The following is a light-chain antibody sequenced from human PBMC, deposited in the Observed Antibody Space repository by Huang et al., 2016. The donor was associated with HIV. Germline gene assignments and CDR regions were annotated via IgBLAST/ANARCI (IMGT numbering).Light chain of an antibody. Sequence: DIVMTQSPATLSVSPGERATLPCRASQSVSSNLAWYQQKPGQPPSVLNYGASTRATGIPARFSGSGSGTEFTLTISSLQSEDFAVYYCQQYNNWPPVTFGPGTKVDIK. V-gene: IGKV3-15*01. J-gene: IGKJ3*01. CDR3: QQYNNWPPVT. CDR1: QSVSSN. CDR2: GAS.